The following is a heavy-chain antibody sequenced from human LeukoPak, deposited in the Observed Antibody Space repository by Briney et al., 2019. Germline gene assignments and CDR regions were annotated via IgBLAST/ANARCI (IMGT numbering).Heavy chain of an antibody. V-gene: IGHV3-30*18. CDR3: AKDGTIFGVVIYFDY. J-gene: IGHJ4*02. CDR1: GFTLSSYW. D-gene: IGHD3-3*01. Sequence: GGSLRLSCAASGFTLSSYWMIWVRQAPGKGLEWVAVISYDGSNKYYADSVKGRFTISRDNSKNTLYLQMNSLRAEDTAVYYCAKDGTIFGVVIYFDYWGQGTLVTVSS. CDR2: ISYDGSNK.